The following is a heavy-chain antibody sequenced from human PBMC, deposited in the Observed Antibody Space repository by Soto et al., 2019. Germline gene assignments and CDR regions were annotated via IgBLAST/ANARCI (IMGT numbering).Heavy chain of an antibody. V-gene: IGHV3-30*03. J-gene: IGHJ4*02. CDR3: VGGYYFGDY. CDR2: ISYDGSNK. Sequence: QVQLVESVGGVVQPGRSLRLSCAASGFTFSSYGMHWVSQAPGKGLQWVAVISYDGSNKCYADSVKGRFTISRDNSKNTLYLQMNSLRAEDTAVYYCVGGYYFGDYWGQGTLVTVSS. CDR1: GFTFSSYG. D-gene: IGHD3-22*01.